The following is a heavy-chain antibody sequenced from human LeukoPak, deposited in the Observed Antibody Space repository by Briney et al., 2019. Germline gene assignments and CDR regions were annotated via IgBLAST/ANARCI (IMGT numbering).Heavy chain of an antibody. D-gene: IGHD3-22*01. J-gene: IGHJ4*02. CDR3: AKDRAKYYDSSDIDY. Sequence: GGSLRLSCAASGFTVNSNYWSWVRQAPGKGLEWVSVIYSGGTTYYADSVKGRFTFSRDNSKNMLHLQMNSLRAEDTAVYYCAKDRAKYYDSSDIDYWGQGTLVTVSS. V-gene: IGHV3-53*01. CDR1: GFTVNSNY. CDR2: IYSGGTT.